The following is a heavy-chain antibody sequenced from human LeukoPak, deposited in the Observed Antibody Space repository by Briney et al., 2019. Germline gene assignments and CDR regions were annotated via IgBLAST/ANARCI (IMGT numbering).Heavy chain of an antibody. J-gene: IGHJ4*02. D-gene: IGHD4-17*01. Sequence: GGSLRLSCAASGFTFSTYAMSWVRQAPGKGLEWVSAISGSGGSTYYADSVKGRFTISRDNSKNTLYLQMNSLRDDDTAVYYCAKDPFGTVTTFDYWGQGTLVTVSS. V-gene: IGHV3-23*01. CDR1: GFTFSTYA. CDR3: AKDPFGTVTTFDY. CDR2: ISGSGGST.